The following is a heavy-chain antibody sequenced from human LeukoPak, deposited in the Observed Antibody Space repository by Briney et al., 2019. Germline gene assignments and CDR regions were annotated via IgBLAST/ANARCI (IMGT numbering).Heavy chain of an antibody. CDR1: GYTFTGYY. Sequence: ASVKVSCKASGYTFTGYYIHWVRQAPGQGLEWMGWINPNSGGTNYAQKFQGRVTMTRDTSISTAYMELSRLRSDDTAVYYCARTFGSSGFYWGQGTLVTVSS. CDR3: ARTFGSSGFY. J-gene: IGHJ4*02. CDR2: INPNSGGT. D-gene: IGHD3-22*01. V-gene: IGHV1-2*02.